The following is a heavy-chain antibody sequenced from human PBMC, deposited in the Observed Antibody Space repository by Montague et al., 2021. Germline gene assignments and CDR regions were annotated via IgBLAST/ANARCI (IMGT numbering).Heavy chain of an antibody. J-gene: IGHJ4*02. CDR3: ASDRGPFDY. D-gene: IGHD3-10*01. V-gene: IGHV4-34*01. CDR2: VRHIGST. CDR1: GGSLSEYA. Sequence: SETLSLTCGVYGGSLSEYAWSWIWQSPAKGQEWVGEVRHIGSTNYNPYLKSRVTMLVDKYKNHFSLKLRSVTAADTAVYYCASDRGPFDYWGQGTVVNVSS.